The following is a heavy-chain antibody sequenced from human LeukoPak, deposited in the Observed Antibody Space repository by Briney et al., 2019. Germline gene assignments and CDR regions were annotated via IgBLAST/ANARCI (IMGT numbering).Heavy chain of an antibody. CDR1: GYSFTSYW. V-gene: IGHV5-51*01. D-gene: IGHD1-26*01. CDR2: IYPGDSDT. J-gene: IGHJ3*02. Sequence: GESLKISCKGSGYSFTSYWIGWVRQMPGKGLEWMGIIYPGDSDTRYSPSFQGQVTIPADKSISTAYLQWSSLKASDTAMYYCARRGLAAASVGALGAFDIWGQGTMVTVSS. CDR3: ARRGLAAASVGALGAFDI.